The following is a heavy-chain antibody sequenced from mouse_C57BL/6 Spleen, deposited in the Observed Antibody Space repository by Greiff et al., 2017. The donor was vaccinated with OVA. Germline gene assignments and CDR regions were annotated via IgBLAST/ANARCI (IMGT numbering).Heavy chain of an antibody. V-gene: IGHV7-3*01. Sequence: EVKLVESGGGLVQPGGSLSLSCAASGFTFTDYYMSWVRQPPGKALEWLGFIRNKANGYTTEYSASVKGRFTISRDNSQSILYLQMNALRADDSATYYCARFRTYDYAFDYWGQGTTLTVSS. CDR2: IRNKANGYTT. D-gene: IGHD2-4*01. J-gene: IGHJ2*01. CDR3: ARFRTYDYAFDY. CDR1: GFTFTDYY.